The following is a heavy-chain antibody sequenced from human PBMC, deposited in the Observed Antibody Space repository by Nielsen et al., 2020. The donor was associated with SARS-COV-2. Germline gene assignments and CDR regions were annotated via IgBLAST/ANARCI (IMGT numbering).Heavy chain of an antibody. J-gene: IGHJ5*02. CDR2: IFYSGTT. CDR1: GGSISSSSYY. CDR3: ARADILTGYDR. V-gene: IGHV4-39*07. D-gene: IGHD3-9*01. Sequence: SETLSLTCSVSGGSISSSSYYWGWIRQPPGKGLEWIGSIFYSGTTYYNPSLKSRVTISMDTSRNQFSLKLTSVTAADTAVYYCARADILTGYDRWGQGTLVTVSS.